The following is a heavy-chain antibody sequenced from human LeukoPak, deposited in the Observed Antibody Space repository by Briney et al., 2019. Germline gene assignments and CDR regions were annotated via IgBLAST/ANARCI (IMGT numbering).Heavy chain of an antibody. CDR2: ISNNGGYT. V-gene: IGHV3-23*01. CDR1: GFTFSSSA. Sequence: GGSLRLSCAASGFTFSSSAMSWVRQAPGKGLEWVSAISNNGGYTYYADSVQGRFTISRDNSKSTLCLQMNSLRGEDTAVYYCAKDFRIGYSAHFDYWGQGALVTVSS. D-gene: IGHD2-21*01. J-gene: IGHJ4*02. CDR3: AKDFRIGYSAHFDY.